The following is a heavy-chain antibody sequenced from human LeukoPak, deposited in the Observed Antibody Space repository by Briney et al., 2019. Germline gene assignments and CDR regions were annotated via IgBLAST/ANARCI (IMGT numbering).Heavy chain of an antibody. J-gene: IGHJ5*02. Sequence: SETLSLTCTVSGGSISSSNFYWGWIRQPPGKGLEWIGSIYYSGTAYYNPSLKSRVTISIDTSKNQFSLKLSSVTAADTAVYYCARRRGGATMVRGVTLNRDRWFDPWGQGTLVTVSS. CDR1: GGSISSSNFY. CDR3: ARRRGGATMVRGVTLNRDRWFDP. V-gene: IGHV4-39*07. CDR2: IYYSGTA. D-gene: IGHD3-10*01.